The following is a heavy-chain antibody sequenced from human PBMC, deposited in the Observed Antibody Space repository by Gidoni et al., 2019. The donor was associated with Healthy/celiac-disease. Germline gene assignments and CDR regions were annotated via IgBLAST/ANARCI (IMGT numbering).Heavy chain of an antibody. J-gene: IGHJ4*02. V-gene: IGHV4-39*01. CDR2: SYYSGST. CDR1: GGSISSSSYY. D-gene: IGHD3-22*01. Sequence: QLQLQESGPGLVKPSETLSLTCTVSGGSISSSSYYWGWIRQPPGKGLEWIGSSYYSGSTYYNPSLKSRVTISVDTSKNQFSLKLSSVTAADTAVYYCAREGGYYYDSSGYYGYWGQGTLVTVSS. CDR3: AREGGYYYDSSGYYGY.